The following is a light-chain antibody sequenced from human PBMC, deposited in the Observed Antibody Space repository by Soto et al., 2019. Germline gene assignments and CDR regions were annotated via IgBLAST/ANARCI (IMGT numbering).Light chain of an antibody. J-gene: IGKJ2*01. CDR2: GAS. CDR1: QTVRSSS. V-gene: IGKV3-20*01. Sequence: EIVLTQSPGTLSVSPGERATLSCRASQTVRSSSLAWYQQKPGQAPRLLIYGASGRATGIPDKFSGSGSGTDFTLTISRLEPEDFAVYYCQQYRSSPYTFGQGTKLEI. CDR3: QQYRSSPYT.